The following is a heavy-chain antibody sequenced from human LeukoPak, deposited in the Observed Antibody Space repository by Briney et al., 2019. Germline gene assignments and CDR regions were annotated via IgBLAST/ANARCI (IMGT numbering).Heavy chain of an antibody. CDR2: MNPNSGNT. D-gene: IGHD3-3*01. CDR3: ARGPAQYDFWSGYWYYYYGMDV. V-gene: IGHV1-8*01. CDR1: GYTFTSYD. J-gene: IGHJ6*02. Sequence: GASVKVSCKASGYTFTSYDINWVRQAPGQGLEWMGWMNPNSGNTGYAQKFQGRVTMTRNTSISTAYMELSSLRSEDTAVYYCARGPAQYDFWSGYWYYYYGMDVWGQGTTVTVSS.